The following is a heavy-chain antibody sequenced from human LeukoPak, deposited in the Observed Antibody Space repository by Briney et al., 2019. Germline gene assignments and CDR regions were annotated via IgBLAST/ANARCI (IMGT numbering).Heavy chain of an antibody. J-gene: IGHJ3*01. V-gene: IGHV3-7*01. CDR3: ARDGPAYCSSTSCYLM. D-gene: IGHD2-2*01. CDR1: GFTFSSYW. CDR2: IKQDGSEK. Sequence: PGGSLRLSCAASGFTFSSYWMHWVRQALGKGLEWVANIKQDGSEKYYVDSVKGRFTISRDNARNSLYLQMNSLRAEDPAVYYCARDGPAYCSSTSCYLMWGQGTMVTVCS.